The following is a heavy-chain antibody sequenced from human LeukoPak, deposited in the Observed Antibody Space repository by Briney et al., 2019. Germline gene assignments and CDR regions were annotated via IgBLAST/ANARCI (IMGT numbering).Heavy chain of an antibody. D-gene: IGHD2/OR15-2a*01. CDR3: ATNLIGAGEYFQQ. CDR2: ISSGGDIM. Sequence: GGSLRLSCAASGLRFSDYYVSWIRRAPGKGLQWVSYISSGGDIMHYADSVKGRFTSSRDNAKNSGYLEMNSLGAEDTAVYYCATNLIGAGEYFQQWGQGTLVTVSS. CDR1: GLRFSDYY. J-gene: IGHJ1*01. V-gene: IGHV3-11*01.